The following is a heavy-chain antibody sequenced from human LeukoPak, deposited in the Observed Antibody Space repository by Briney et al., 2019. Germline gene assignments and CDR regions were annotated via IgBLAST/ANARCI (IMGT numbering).Heavy chain of an antibody. CDR1: GFTFSTYA. CDR3: AKAGMGQYGPGAPT. CDR2: ISADGGYT. Sequence: GGSLRLSCAASGFTFSTYAMNWFRQAPGKGLEWVSAISADGGYTYYADSVKGRFTMSRDNSRNTLFLQMTTLRADDTAVYYCAKAGMGQYGPGAPTWGQGTLVTVSA. V-gene: IGHV3-23*01. D-gene: IGHD1-26*01. J-gene: IGHJ4*02.